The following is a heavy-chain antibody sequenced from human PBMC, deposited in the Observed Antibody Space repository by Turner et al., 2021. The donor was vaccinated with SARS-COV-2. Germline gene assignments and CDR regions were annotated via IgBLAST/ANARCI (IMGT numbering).Heavy chain of an antibody. J-gene: IGHJ4*02. CDR2: IIPILGTA. Sequence: QVQLVQSGAEVKKPGSSVKVSCKASRGTFSSYTISWVRQAPGQGPEWMGRIIPILGTANYAQKFQGRVTITADESTSTAYMELSSLRSEDTAVYYCARCLGFDWLFPFDYWGQGTLVTVSS. CDR3: ARCLGFDWLFPFDY. V-gene: IGHV1-69*11. CDR1: RGTFSSYT. D-gene: IGHD3-9*01.